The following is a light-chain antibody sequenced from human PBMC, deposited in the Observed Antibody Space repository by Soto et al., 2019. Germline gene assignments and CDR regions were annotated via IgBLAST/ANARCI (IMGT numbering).Light chain of an antibody. CDR1: SGDIGSYNR. Sequence: QSFLTQPASVSLSPGQSITISCTGTSGDIGSYNRVSWYQQRPGKAPKLIIYEVTDRPSGVSNRFSGSKSGNTASLTISGLQAEDEAEYYCSSYTNINTRACVFGTGTKVTVL. V-gene: IGLV2-14*01. CDR2: EVT. J-gene: IGLJ1*01. CDR3: SSYTNINTRACV.